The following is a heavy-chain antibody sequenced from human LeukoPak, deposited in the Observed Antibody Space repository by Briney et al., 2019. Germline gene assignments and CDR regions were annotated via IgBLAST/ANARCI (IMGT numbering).Heavy chain of an antibody. D-gene: IGHD5-18*01. J-gene: IGHJ6*02. Sequence: SETLSLTCAVYGGSFSGYYWSWIRQPPGKGLEWIGEINHSGSTNYNPSLKSRVTISVDTSKNQFSLKLSSVTAADTAVYYCAIGRRIQLWSKNYYYGMDVWGQGTTVTVSS. CDR2: INHSGST. CDR3: AIGRRIQLWSKNYYYGMDV. CDR1: GGSFSGYY. V-gene: IGHV4-34*01.